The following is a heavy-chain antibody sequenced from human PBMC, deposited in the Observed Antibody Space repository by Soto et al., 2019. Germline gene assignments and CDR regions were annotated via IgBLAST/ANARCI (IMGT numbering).Heavy chain of an antibody. Sequence: QVQLVQSGAEVKKPGASVKVSCKASGYTFTSYGISWVRQAPGQGLEWMGWISAYNGNTNYAQKLQGRVTMTTDTSTSTAYMELRRLRSDDTAVYYCARASQDIVVVTAIPYAFDIWGQGTMVTVSS. CDR2: ISAYNGNT. CDR1: GYTFTSYG. V-gene: IGHV1-18*04. J-gene: IGHJ3*02. D-gene: IGHD2-21*02. CDR3: ARASQDIVVVTAIPYAFDI.